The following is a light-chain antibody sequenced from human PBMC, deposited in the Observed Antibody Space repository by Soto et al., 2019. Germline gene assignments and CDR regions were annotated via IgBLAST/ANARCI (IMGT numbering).Light chain of an antibody. CDR3: PQLKSYPFT. CDR1: QGISSY. J-gene: IGKJ3*01. CDR2: AAS. V-gene: IGKV1-9*01. Sequence: IQLTQSPSSLSASVGDRVTITSRASQGISSYLAWYQQKPGKAPKLLIYAASTLQSGVPSRFSGSGSGTDFTLTTSSLQPEDFATCYCPQLKSYPFTFGPGTKVDIK.